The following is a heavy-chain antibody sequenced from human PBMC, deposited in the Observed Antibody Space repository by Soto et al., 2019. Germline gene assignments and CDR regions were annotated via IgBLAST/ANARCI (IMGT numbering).Heavy chain of an antibody. CDR3: ARVSSGPDRPFYYYYGMDV. Sequence: GGSLRLSCAASGFTFSSYAMHWVRQAPGKGLEWVAVISYDGSNKYYADSVKGRFTISRDNSKNTLYLQMNSLRAEDTAVYYCARVSSGPDRPFYYYYGMDVWGQGTTVTVSS. D-gene: IGHD7-27*01. J-gene: IGHJ6*02. CDR1: GFTFSSYA. V-gene: IGHV3-30-3*01. CDR2: ISYDGSNK.